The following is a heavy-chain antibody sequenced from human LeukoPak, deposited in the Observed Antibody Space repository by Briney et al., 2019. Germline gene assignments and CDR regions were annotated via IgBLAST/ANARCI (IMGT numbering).Heavy chain of an antibody. CDR2: ISSSSSYI. J-gene: IGHJ6*03. CDR1: GFTFSSYS. Sequence: GGSLRLSCAASGFTFSSYSMNWVRQAPGKGLEWVSSISSSSSYIYYADSVKGRLTISRDNAKNSLYLQMNSLRAEDTAVCYCARDSWMVRGVHYYYYYYMDVWGKGTTVTVSS. V-gene: IGHV3-21*01. CDR3: ARDSWMVRGVHYYYYYYMDV. D-gene: IGHD3-10*01.